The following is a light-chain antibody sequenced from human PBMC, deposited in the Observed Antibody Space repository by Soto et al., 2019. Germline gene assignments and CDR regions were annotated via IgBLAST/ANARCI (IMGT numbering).Light chain of an antibody. CDR2: YDT. V-gene: IGLV3-21*04. CDR3: QVWASSSGV. CDR1: NIGNRD. Sequence: SYELTQSPSVSVAPGETASITCGGDNIGNRDVHWYQKRPGQAPVAVIYYDTNRPSGVPDRFSGYTSGNTATLTITRVEAGDEADSYCQVWASSSGVFGGGTKVTVL. J-gene: IGLJ3*02.